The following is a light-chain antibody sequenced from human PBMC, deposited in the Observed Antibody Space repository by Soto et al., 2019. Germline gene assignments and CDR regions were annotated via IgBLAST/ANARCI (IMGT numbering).Light chain of an antibody. Sequence: EIVLTQSPATLSLSPGETATLSCRASQSVSNFLAWYQQKPGQAPRLLIYETDHRATGIPDRFSGSGSGTDFALTITSLEPEDFAVYYCQHYLTWPLTFGGGTRVEI. V-gene: IGKV3-11*01. CDR1: QSVSNF. CDR3: QHYLTWPLT. CDR2: ETD. J-gene: IGKJ4*01.